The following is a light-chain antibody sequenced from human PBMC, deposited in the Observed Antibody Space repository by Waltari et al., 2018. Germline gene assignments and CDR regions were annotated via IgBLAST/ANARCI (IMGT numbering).Light chain of an antibody. J-gene: IGLJ1*01. Sequence: QSALTQPASVSGSPGQSITISCSGTDGEVGPYDFVSWYQQHPGKAPHLIIYEVSNRPSGISNRFSASKSGNTASLTISGLQAEDEADYYCSSYTTSSAPGVFGTGTRVTVL. CDR1: DGEVGPYDF. V-gene: IGLV2-14*01. CDR3: SSYTTSSAPGV. CDR2: EVS.